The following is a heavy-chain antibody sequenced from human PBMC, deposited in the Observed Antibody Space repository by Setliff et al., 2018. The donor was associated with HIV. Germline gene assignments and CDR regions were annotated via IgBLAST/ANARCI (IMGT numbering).Heavy chain of an antibody. D-gene: IGHD3-10*01. CDR1: GGSFNILG. CDR3: ATRSPGVHGFSI. J-gene: IGHJ3*02. V-gene: IGHV1-69*06. CDR2: IIPVVDAP. Sequence: ASVKVSCKASGGSFNILGFTWVRQAPGQGLEWVGGIIPVVDAPIYAQRFQGRVVITADKSTGTAYMQLSSLKFEDTAVYYCATRSPGVHGFSIWGQGTMVTVSS.